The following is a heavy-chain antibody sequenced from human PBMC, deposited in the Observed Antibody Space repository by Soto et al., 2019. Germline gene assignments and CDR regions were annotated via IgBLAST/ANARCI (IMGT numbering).Heavy chain of an antibody. D-gene: IGHD6-19*01. V-gene: IGHV4-39*01. Sequence: QLQLQASGPGLVRTSDTLSLTCTVSGGSMSSCYYHWGLVRQRPGEGLDWIGSISYDGITHYNPALKSRFIGSWDRSKNQVSLRLHSLTAADTSVFYCVKHVGQWLWYFALWGRGSLVTVSS. CDR2: ISYDGIT. CDR1: GGSMSSCYYH. CDR3: VKHVGQWLWYFAL. J-gene: IGHJ2*01.